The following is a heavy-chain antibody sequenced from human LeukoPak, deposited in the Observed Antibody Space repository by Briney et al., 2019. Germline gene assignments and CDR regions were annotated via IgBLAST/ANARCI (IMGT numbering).Heavy chain of an antibody. CDR3: AIARVRGIWFDP. D-gene: IGHD3-10*01. J-gene: IGHJ5*02. V-gene: IGHV3-21*01. CDR1: GFTFSSYS. Sequence: GGSLRLSCAASGFTFSSYSMTWVRQAPGKGLEWVSSISSSSSYIYYADSVKGRFTISRDNAKNSLYLQMNSLRAEDTAVYYCAIARVRGIWFDPWGQGTLVTVSS. CDR2: ISSSSSYI.